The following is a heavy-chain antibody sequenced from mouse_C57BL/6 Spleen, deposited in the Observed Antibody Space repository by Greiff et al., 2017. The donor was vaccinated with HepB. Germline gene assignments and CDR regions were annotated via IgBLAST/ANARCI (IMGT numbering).Heavy chain of an antibody. Sequence: VKLQQSGAELVKPGASVKISCKASGYAFSSYWMNWVKQRPGKGLEWIGQIYPGDGDTNYNGKFKGKATLTADKSSSTAYMQLSSLTSEDSAVYFCARRGLYYRYFDVWGTGTTVTVSS. V-gene: IGHV1-80*01. CDR2: IYPGDGDT. D-gene: IGHD2-2*01. J-gene: IGHJ1*03. CDR1: GYAFSSYW. CDR3: ARRGLYYRYFDV.